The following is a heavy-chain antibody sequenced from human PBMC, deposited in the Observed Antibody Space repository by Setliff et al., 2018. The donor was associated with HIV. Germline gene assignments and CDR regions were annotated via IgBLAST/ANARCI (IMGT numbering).Heavy chain of an antibody. CDR2: ISACNGNT. J-gene: IGHJ4*02. CDR3: ARVNDILLGYWVGYFDY. D-gene: IGHD3-9*01. V-gene: IGHV1-18*01. CDR1: GYTLRRHG. Sequence: ASVKVSCKASGYTLRRHGISWVRQAPGQGLEWMGWISACNGNTNYAQKFQGRVTLTTDTSTSTAYMELRSLRSDDTAVYYCARVNDILLGYWVGYFDYWGQGTLVTVSS.